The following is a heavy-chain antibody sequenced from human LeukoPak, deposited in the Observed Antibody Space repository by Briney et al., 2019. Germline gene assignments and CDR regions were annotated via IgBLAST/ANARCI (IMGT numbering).Heavy chain of an antibody. CDR3: ARHPSAQDRNSDFDS. D-gene: IGHD4-23*01. CDR1: GGSISRGSYY. V-gene: IGHV4-61*02. J-gene: IGHJ4*02. CDR2: IYTSGST. Sequence: SQTLSLTCTVSGGSISRGSYYWSWIRQPAGKGLEWIGRIYTSGSTNYNPSRKRRVTISVDTSKHQFSLKLSSVTAADTAVYYCARHPSAQDRNSDFDSWGQGHLVTVSS.